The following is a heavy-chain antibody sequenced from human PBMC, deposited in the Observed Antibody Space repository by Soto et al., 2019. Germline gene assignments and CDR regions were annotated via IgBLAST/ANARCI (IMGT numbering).Heavy chain of an antibody. J-gene: IGHJ6*02. Sequence: GASVTVSCKASGGTFSSYAISWVRQAPGQGLEWMGGIIPIFGTANYAQKFQGRVTITADESTSTAYMELSSLRSEDTAVYYCARDDDFWSGYKSHYYGMDVWGQGTTVTVSS. CDR3: ARDDDFWSGYKSHYYGMDV. V-gene: IGHV1-69*13. D-gene: IGHD3-3*01. CDR2: IIPIFGTA. CDR1: GGTFSSYA.